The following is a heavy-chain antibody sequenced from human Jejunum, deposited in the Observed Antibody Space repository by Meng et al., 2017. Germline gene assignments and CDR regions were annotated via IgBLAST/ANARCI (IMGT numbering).Heavy chain of an antibody. CDR1: VGSAGGTKG. V-gene: IGHV4-4*02. CDR2: IDMRGGA. D-gene: IGHD3-10*01. CDR3: ATHFGFSFDP. J-gene: IGHJ5*02. Sequence: RQPRPRLAQPSRTRPGPSATAVGSAGGTKGWSWVRRHPGKGLDWIGQIDMRGGASYNPSLKTRVTMSVDKSKNQMSLELTSVTAADTAVYFCATHFGFSFDPWGQGTLVTVSS.